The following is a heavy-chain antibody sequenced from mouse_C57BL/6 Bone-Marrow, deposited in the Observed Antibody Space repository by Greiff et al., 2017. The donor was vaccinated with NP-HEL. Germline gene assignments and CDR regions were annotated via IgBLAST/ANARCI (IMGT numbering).Heavy chain of an antibody. CDR2: INPSNGGT. CDR3: ARGGFITTVVAWNFDV. CDR1: GYTFTSYW. D-gene: IGHD1-1*01. V-gene: IGHV1-53*01. J-gene: IGHJ1*03. Sequence: QVQLQQPGTELVKPGASVKLSCKASGYTFTSYWMHWVKQRPGQGLEWIGNINPSNGGTNYNEKFKSKATLTVDKSSSTAYMQLSSLTSEDSAVYYCARGGFITTVVAWNFDVWCTGTTVTVSS.